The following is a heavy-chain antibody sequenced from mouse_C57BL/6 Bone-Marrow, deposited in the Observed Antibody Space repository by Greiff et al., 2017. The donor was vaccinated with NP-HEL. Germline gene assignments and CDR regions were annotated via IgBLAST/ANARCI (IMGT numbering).Heavy chain of an antibody. CDR1: GFTFSRYG. CDR3: ARGHSSWFAY. V-gene: IGHV5-6*01. CDR2: ISSGGSYT. D-gene: IGHD2-12*01. Sequence: EVQLVESGGDLVKPGGSLKLSCAASGFTFSRYGMSWVRQTPDKRLEWVATISSGGSYTYYPDSVKGRFTISRDNAKNTLYLQMSSLKSEDTAMYYCARGHSSWFAYWGQGTLVTVSA. J-gene: IGHJ3*01.